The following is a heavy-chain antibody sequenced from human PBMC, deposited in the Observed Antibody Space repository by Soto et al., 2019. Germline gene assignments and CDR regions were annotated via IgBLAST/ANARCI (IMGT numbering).Heavy chain of an antibody. D-gene: IGHD3-16*01. CDR2: ISCCGGSK. V-gene: IGHV3-23*01. CDR3: GKDQSEVGVVVEYALDI. J-gene: IGHJ3*02. Sequence: GGSLILPCSASGFTFSSYAMSWVRQAPGKGLEWVSAISCCGGSKYYADSVKGRFTISRDNSKNTLYLQMKSLRAEDTAVYYCGKDQSEVGVVVEYALDIWVRGTMVPVSS. CDR1: GFTFSSYA.